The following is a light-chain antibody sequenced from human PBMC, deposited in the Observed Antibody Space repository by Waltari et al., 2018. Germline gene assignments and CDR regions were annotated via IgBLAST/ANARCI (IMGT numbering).Light chain of an antibody. CDR1: QTITGSW. V-gene: IGKV3-20*01. CDR2: AAS. CDR3: QQYDGSVVT. J-gene: IGKJ4*01. Sequence: EIVLTQSPGTLSVSPGERVTVSCRTSQTITGSWLTWYHQKPGQAPRLLISAASNRAPGIPDRFSGSGSGTDFTLTISRLEPEDSAVYYCQQYDGSVVTFGGGTKVEIK.